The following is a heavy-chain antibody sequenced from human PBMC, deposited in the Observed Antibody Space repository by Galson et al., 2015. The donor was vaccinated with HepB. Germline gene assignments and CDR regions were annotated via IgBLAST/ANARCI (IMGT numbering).Heavy chain of an antibody. J-gene: IGHJ6*02. D-gene: IGHD6-19*01. V-gene: IGHV1-8*01. CDR1: GYTFTSYD. CDR3: ARGFDSSGWYWSDYYYYYGMDV. Sequence: SVKVSCKASGYTFTSYDINWVRQATGQGLEWMGWMNPNSGNTGYAQKFQGRVTMTRNTSISTAYMELSSLRSEDTAVYYCARGFDSSGWYWSDYYYYYGMDVWGQGTTVAASS. CDR2: MNPNSGNT.